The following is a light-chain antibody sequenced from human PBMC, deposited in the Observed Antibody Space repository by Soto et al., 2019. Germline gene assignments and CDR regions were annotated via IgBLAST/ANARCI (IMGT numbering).Light chain of an antibody. CDR3: RSYAGSNNVV. V-gene: IGLV2-8*01. Sequence: QSALTQPPSASGSPGQSVTISCTGTSSDVGGYNYVSWYQQHPGKAPKLMIYEVSKRPSGVHDRFSGSKSGNTASLTVSGLHSEDEADYYCRSYAGSNNVVFGGGTKLTVL. J-gene: IGLJ2*01. CDR2: EVS. CDR1: SSDVGGYNY.